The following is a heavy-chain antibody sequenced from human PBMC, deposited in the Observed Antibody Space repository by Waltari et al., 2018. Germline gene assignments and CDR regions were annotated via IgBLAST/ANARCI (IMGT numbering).Heavy chain of an antibody. V-gene: IGHV4-34*01. D-gene: IGHD2-15*01. CDR2: IYYSGST. J-gene: IGHJ4*02. CDR1: GGSFSGYY. CDR3: ARQSGGSGISSMSY. Sequence: QVQLQQWGAGLLKPSEPLSLTCAVYGGSFSGYYWSWIRQPPGKGLEWIGSIYYSGSTYYNPSLKSRVTISVDTSKNQFSLKLSSVTAADTAVYYCARQSGGSGISSMSYWGQGTLVTVSS.